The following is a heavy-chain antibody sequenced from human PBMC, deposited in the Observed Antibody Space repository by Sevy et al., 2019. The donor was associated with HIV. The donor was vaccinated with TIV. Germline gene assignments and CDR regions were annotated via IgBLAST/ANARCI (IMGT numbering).Heavy chain of an antibody. Sequence: GGSLRLSCAASGFIFTNAWMSWVRQAPGKGLEWVGRIKGKSHGGTIDYAEPVKGSCTISSDDSKNPLYLQMNSLKAEDTGLYYCTTEGYCGGGSSCYSIYWGQGTLVTVSS. J-gene: IGHJ4*02. CDR2: IKGKSHGGTI. CDR1: GFIFTNAW. V-gene: IGHV3-15*01. CDR3: TTEGYCGGGSSCYSIY. D-gene: IGHD2-21*01.